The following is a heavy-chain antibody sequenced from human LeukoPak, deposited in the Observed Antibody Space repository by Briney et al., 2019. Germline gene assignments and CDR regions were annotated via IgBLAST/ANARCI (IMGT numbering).Heavy chain of an antibody. CDR1: AFTFSNYV. CDR2: ISASGERT. D-gene: IGHD3-22*01. J-gene: IGHJ3*02. CDR3: AKAGPGTMTFDAFDI. V-gene: IGHV3-23*01. Sequence: QAGGSPRLPCPASAFTFSNYVMSWVRQAPGKGLEWVSTISASGERTYHADSVRGRFTISRDNSKNTLHLQMNSLRADDTAVYYCAKAGPGTMTFDAFDIWGQGTVVTVSS.